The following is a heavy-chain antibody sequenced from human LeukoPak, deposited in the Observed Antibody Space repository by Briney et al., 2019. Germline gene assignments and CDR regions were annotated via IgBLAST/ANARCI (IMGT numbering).Heavy chain of an antibody. D-gene: IGHD2-2*01. CDR2: MNPNSGNT. CDR1: GYGFTSYD. J-gene: IGHJ6*03. Sequence: ASVKVSCKTSGYGFTSYDINWVRQATGQGLEWMGWMNPNSGNTGYAQKFQGRVAMTRDTSMRTAYMELSSLRSEDTAVYYCARVGSNSYYYMDVWGKGTTVTVSS. CDR3: ARVGSNSYYYMDV. V-gene: IGHV1-8*01.